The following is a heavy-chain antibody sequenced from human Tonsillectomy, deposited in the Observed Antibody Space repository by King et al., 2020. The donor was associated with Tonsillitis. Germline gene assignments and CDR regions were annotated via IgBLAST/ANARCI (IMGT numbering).Heavy chain of an antibody. D-gene: IGHD5-24*01. CDR2: ISGSGGRT. J-gene: IGHJ4*02. CDR1: GLTFSSYA. V-gene: IGHV3-23*04. CDR3: AKSRTEMATSPFDN. Sequence: QLVQSGGGVVQPGGSLKLSCAASGLTFSSYAMSWVRQAPGKGLEWVLRISGSGGRTDYADAVKGRVTISRDNFKNTVYLQMSILRAEDTAVYYCAKSRTEMATSPFDNWGQGTLVTVFS.